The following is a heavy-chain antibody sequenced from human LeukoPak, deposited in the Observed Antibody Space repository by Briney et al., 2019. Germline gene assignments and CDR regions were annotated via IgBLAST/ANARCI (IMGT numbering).Heavy chain of an antibody. CDR3: AKDHVTWGNRYFDH. CDR1: GFTFSTYG. D-gene: IGHD3-16*01. V-gene: IGHV3-30*02. J-gene: IGHJ4*02. CDR2: IGHDATKI. Sequence: GGSLRLSFAASGFTFSTYGMHWVRQAPGKGLEWVAFIGHDATKIYYADSVQGRFTISRDNSKNTLYFEMNSLSGEDTALYYCAKDHVTWGNRYFDHWGQGTLGSVSS.